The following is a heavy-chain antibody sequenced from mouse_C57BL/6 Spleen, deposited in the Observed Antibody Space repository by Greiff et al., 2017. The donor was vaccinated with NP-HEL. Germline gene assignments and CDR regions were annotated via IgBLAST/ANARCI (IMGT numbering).Heavy chain of an antibody. CDR3: ARSGYYPWFAY. V-gene: IGHV1-19*01. D-gene: IGHD2-3*01. J-gene: IGHJ3*01. CDR1: GYTFTDYY. CDR2: INPYNGGT. Sequence: VQLQQSGPVLVKPGASVKMSCKASGYTFTDYYMNWVKQSHGKSLEWIGVINPYNGGTSYNQKFKGKATLTVDKSSSTAYMELNSLTSEDSAVYYCARSGYYPWFAYWGQGTLVTVSA.